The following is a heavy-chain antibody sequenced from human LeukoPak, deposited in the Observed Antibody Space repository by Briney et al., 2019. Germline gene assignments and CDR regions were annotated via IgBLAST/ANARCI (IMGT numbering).Heavy chain of an antibody. D-gene: IGHD3-10*01. V-gene: IGHV3-53*01. Sequence: PGGSLRLSCAASGFSVSSNYMSWVRQAPGKGLTWVSVIYSSGSTYYADSVKGRFAISRDDSKNTLHPQMNSLRAEDTAMYYCTRAHGRITRDAYLDYWGQGTLVTVSS. CDR3: TRAHGRITRDAYLDY. J-gene: IGHJ4*02. CDR1: GFSVSSNY. CDR2: IYSSGST.